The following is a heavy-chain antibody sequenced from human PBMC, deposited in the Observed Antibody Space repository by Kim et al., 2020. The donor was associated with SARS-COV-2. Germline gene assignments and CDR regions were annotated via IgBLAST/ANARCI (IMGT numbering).Heavy chain of an antibody. Sequence: GGSLRLSCVASGFIIRAYCMTWVRQPPGKGLEWVGNINKDGSAEYYEDSVKGRFTISRYNSKNSLYLQMNSLRAEETAVYYCMRDAGTYWGQGTLVIVSS. D-gene: IGHD3-10*01. V-gene: IGHV3-7*01. J-gene: IGHJ4*02. CDR1: GFIIRAYC. CDR2: INKDGSAE. CDR3: MRDAGTY.